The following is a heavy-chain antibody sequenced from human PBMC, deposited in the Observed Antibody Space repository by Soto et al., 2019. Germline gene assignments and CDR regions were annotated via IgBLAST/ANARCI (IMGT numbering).Heavy chain of an antibody. Sequence: SETLSLTCTVSGDSISGGASFWSWIRQPPGKGLEWIANVYYSGSSYYNPSLKSRLTISVDTTKNQFSLQLKSMTAADTAVYYCAKLSCTSSTCYFPGWFDPWGQGTLVTVPS. J-gene: IGHJ5*02. CDR3: AKLSCTSSTCYFPGWFDP. CDR2: VYYSGSS. CDR1: GDSISGGASF. V-gene: IGHV4-31*03. D-gene: IGHD2-2*01.